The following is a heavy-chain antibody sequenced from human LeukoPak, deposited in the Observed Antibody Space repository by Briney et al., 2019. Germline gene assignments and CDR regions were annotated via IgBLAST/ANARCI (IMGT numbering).Heavy chain of an antibody. J-gene: IGHJ4*02. V-gene: IGHV3-23*01. CDR1: GFTFSSYA. Sequence: GXXLRLSCAASGFTFSSYAMNWVRQAPGKGLEWVSTISGSGGNTYYAISVKGRFTVSTDNAKNTLYLQMNSLRADDTAIYYCVKPLVSGPSDHWGQGTLVTVSS. CDR3: VKPLVSGPSDH. CDR2: ISGSGGNT. D-gene: IGHD3-3*01.